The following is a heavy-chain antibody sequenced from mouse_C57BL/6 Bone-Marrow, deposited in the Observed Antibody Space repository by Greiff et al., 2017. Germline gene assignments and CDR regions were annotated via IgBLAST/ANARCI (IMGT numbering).Heavy chain of an antibody. Sequence: QVQLQQPGAELVRPGSSVKLSCKASGYTFTSYWMHWVKQRPIQGLEWIGNIDPSDSETHYNQKFKDKATLTVDKSSSTAYMQLSSLTSEDSAVYYCARGGSYYGSSYGYWGQGTTLTVSS. CDR1: GYTFTSYW. J-gene: IGHJ2*01. D-gene: IGHD1-1*01. CDR3: ARGGSYYGSSYGY. CDR2: IDPSDSET. V-gene: IGHV1-52*01.